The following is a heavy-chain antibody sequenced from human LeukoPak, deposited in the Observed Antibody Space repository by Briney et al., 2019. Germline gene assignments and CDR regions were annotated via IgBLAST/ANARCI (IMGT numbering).Heavy chain of an antibody. Sequence: GGSLRLSCAASGFTFSTYWMQWVRQAPGKGLVCVSRINSDGSSTSYADSVKGRFTISRDNAKNTLYLQMNSLKAEDTAVYYCAREAVGRPDANDYWGQGTLVTVSS. CDR1: GFTFSTYW. J-gene: IGHJ4*02. CDR3: AREAVGRPDANDY. CDR2: INSDGSST. D-gene: IGHD2-15*01. V-gene: IGHV3-74*01.